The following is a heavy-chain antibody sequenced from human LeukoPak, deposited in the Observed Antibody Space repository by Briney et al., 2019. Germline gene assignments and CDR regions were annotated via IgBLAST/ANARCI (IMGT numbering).Heavy chain of an antibody. Sequence: GGSLRLSCAVSGLKFDDHGMSWVRQVPGKGLEWVSGLDWIGASTTYADSVKGRFTISRDNARNSLYLQMNSLKVEDTAFYFCATGYYRTFDYWGQGTLVSVSS. CDR2: LDWIGAST. CDR3: ATGYYRTFDY. D-gene: IGHD3-16*02. J-gene: IGHJ4*02. CDR1: GLKFDDHG. V-gene: IGHV3-20*04.